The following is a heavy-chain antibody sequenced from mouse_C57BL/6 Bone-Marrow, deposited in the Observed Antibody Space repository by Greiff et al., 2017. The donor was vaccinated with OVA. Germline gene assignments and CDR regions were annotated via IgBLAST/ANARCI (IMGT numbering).Heavy chain of an antibody. Sequence: QVQLQQSGPELVKPGASVKISCKASGYSFTSYYIHWVKQRPGQGLEWIGWIYPGSGNTKYNEKFKGKATLTADTSSSTAYMQLSSLTSEDSVVYYCSRGIVYGSSYEFAYWGQGTMVTVSA. CDR2: IYPGSGNT. D-gene: IGHD1-1*01. J-gene: IGHJ3*01. V-gene: IGHV1-66*01. CDR1: GYSFTSYY. CDR3: SRGIVYGSSYEFAY.